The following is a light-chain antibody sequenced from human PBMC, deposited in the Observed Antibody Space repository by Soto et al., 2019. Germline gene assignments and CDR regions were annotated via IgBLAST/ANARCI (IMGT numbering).Light chain of an antibody. CDR2: GAS. V-gene: IGKV3-15*01. CDR3: QQYYNYVT. Sequence: DIVLTQSPATLSVSPGERATLSCRASQSVSSNLAWYQHKPGQAPRLLIFGASTRATGIPARFSGSGSGTEFTLTISSLQSEDFAVYYCQQYYNYVTFGQGTRLEIQ. CDR1: QSVSSN. J-gene: IGKJ5*01.